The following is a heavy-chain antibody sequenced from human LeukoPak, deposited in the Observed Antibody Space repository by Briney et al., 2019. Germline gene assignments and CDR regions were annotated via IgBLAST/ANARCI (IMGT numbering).Heavy chain of an antibody. Sequence: GXSLRLSCAASGFTFSSYSMNWVRQAPGKGLEWVSYISSSSSTIYYADSVKGRFTIYRDNDKNSLYLQMNSLRAEDTAVYHCARGGFYDFWSGYFPHFDYWGQGTLVTVSS. J-gene: IGHJ4*02. V-gene: IGHV3-48*01. CDR2: ISSSSSTI. D-gene: IGHD3-3*01. CDR3: ARGGFYDFWSGYFPHFDY. CDR1: GFTFSSYS.